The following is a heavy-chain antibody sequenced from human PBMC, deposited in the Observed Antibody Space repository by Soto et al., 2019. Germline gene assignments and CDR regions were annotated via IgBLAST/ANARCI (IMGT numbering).Heavy chain of an antibody. J-gene: IGHJ4*02. CDR2: TRDKPRGYTT. CDR3: VRCRGSFDVTDK. V-gene: IGHV3-72*01. CDR1: GFTVRNFG. D-gene: IGHD2-21*02. Sequence: GGSLRLSCAASGFTVRNFGMSWVRQAPGKGLEWVGRTRDKPRGYTTEYAASVKGRFTISRDDSKNSLYLQMNSLETEDTAVYYCVRCRGSFDVTDKWGQGTLVTVSS.